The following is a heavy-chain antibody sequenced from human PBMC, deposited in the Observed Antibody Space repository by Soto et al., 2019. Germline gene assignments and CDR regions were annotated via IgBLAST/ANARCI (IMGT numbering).Heavy chain of an antibody. J-gene: IGHJ4*02. CDR1: GFTFDDYA. CDR2: TSWNSGSI. V-gene: IGHV3-9*01. CDR3: AKGSEYSSGPAEISY. Sequence: EVQLVESGGGLVQPGRSLRLSCAASGFTFDDYAMHWVRQAPGKGLEWVSGTSWNSGSIGYADSVKGRFTISRDNAKNSLYLQMNSLRAEDTALYYCAKGSEYSSGPAEISYWGQGTLVTVSS. D-gene: IGHD6-19*01.